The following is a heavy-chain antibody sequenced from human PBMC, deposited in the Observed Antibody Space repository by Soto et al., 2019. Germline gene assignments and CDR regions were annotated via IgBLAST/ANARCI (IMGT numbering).Heavy chain of an antibody. CDR1: GGTFSSFINYP. CDR2: IVPNVGTV. D-gene: IGHD3-3*01. Sequence: GPSVKVSCKSSGGTFSSFINYPINWVRQAPGQGLEWMGGIVPNVGTVNYAQKFRGKVTITADKSTGTAYMELSSLRSEDTALYYCARRDTSGFLRYFDNWGQGTQVTVSS. J-gene: IGHJ4*02. CDR3: ARRDTSGFLRYFDN. V-gene: IGHV1-69*06.